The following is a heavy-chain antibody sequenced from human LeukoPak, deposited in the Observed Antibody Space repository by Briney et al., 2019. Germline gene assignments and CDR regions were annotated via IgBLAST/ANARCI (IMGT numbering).Heavy chain of an antibody. Sequence: GGSPRLSCAASGFSFRNYWMGWVRQAPGKGLEWVANTKPDGSAEYYADSVRGRFTASRDNANNLLYLQMNRLRAEDTAVYYCARDGGLHTNFDYWGQGTLITVSS. CDR3: ARDGGLHTNFDY. V-gene: IGHV3-7*01. CDR2: TKPDGSAE. D-gene: IGHD2-15*01. CDR1: GFSFRNYW. J-gene: IGHJ4*02.